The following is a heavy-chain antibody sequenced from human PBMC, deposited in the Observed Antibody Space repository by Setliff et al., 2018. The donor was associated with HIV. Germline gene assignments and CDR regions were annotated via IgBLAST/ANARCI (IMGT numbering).Heavy chain of an antibody. CDR3: ATNRVGNYPIDY. Sequence: NPSETLSLTCTVSGESISGSSYSWGWIRQPPGKGPEWIGSITYSGSARYNPSLKSRVAISVDMSKNQFSLRVTSLTAADTAVYYCATNRVGNYPIDYWGRGTLVTVSS. CDR1: GESISGSSYS. J-gene: IGHJ4*02. CDR2: ITYSGSA. V-gene: IGHV4-39*01. D-gene: IGHD1-7*01.